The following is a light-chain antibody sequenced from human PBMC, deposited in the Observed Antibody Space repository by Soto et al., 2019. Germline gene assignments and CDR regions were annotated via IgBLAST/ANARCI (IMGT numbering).Light chain of an antibody. CDR3: MQATHYRPYT. J-gene: IGKJ2*01. CDR1: QSLEHSDGNTY. CDR2: KVA. V-gene: IGKV2-24*01. Sequence: DAVMTQTPLSSPVPLGQPASISCRSSQSLEHSDGNTYLHWLHQRPGQPPRILTYKVAHRCSGVQHRFSGGGAGTNSPLQISRVEAQDVVIYYCMQATHYRPYTFGPGTKLEIK.